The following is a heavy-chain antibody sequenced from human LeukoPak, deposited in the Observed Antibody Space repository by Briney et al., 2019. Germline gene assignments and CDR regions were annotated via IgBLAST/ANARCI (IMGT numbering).Heavy chain of an antibody. J-gene: IGHJ4*02. Sequence: KPSETLSLTCTVSGGSIISGGHYWTWIRQHPEKGLEWIGCIYYSGNRYYNPPLQSRLAISVDRSANHFSLELSSVTAADTAVYYCARARDGYIPFDYWGQGTLVTVSS. CDR3: ARARDGYIPFDY. D-gene: IGHD5-24*01. CDR2: IYYSGNR. CDR1: GGSIISGGHY. V-gene: IGHV4-31*03.